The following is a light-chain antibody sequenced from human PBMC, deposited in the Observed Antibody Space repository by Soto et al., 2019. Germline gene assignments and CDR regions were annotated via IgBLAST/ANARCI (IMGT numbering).Light chain of an antibody. V-gene: IGKV3-20*01. Sequence: EIVLTQSPGTLSLSPGERATLSCRASQSVSSSYLAWYQQKPGQAPRLLIYGASSRATGIPDRFSGSGSGTDFTLASSRLEPEDFAVYYCQQYGNSPPTFGQGTKGES. CDR3: QQYGNSPPT. J-gene: IGKJ1*01. CDR1: QSVSSSY. CDR2: GAS.